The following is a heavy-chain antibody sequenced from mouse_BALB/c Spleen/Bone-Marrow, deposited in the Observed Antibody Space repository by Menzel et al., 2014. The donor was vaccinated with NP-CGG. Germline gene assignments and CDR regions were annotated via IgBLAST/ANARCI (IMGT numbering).Heavy chain of an antibody. CDR1: GFTFTDYY. Sequence: EVMLVESGGALVQPGGSLRLSCATSGFTFTDYYMNWVRQPPGKALEWLGFIRNKANGYTTEYSASVKGRFTISRDNSQSILYLQMNTLRAEDSATNYCARDKGRVFFDYWGQGTTLTVSS. CDR2: IRNKANGYTT. V-gene: IGHV7-3*02. CDR3: ARDKGRVFFDY. J-gene: IGHJ2*01.